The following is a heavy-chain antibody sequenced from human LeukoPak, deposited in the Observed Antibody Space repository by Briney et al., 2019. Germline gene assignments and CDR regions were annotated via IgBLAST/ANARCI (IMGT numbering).Heavy chain of an antibody. V-gene: IGHV3-30*18. Sequence: GGSLRLSCAASGFTFSSYGMHWVRQAPGKGLEWVAVISYDGSNKYYADSVKGRFTISRDNSKNTLYLQMNSLRAEDTAVYYCAKDLYAYCGGDCYSGYFDYWGQGTLVTVSS. D-gene: IGHD2-21*02. CDR1: GFTFSSYG. J-gene: IGHJ4*02. CDR3: AKDLYAYCGGDCYSGYFDY. CDR2: ISYDGSNK.